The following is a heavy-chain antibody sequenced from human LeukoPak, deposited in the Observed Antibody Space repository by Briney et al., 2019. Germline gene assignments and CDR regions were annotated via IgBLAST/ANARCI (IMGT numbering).Heavy chain of an antibody. V-gene: IGHV5-51*01. J-gene: IGHJ4*02. CDR1: GYDFNSYW. D-gene: IGHD1-26*01. CDR2: IYPGDSDA. CDR3: ARQSSGMDY. Sequence: LGESLKISCKGFGYDFNSYWIGWVRQMPGKGLEWMGIIYPGDSDARYRPSFQGQVTFSVDKSISTAYLQWSSLKASDTAMYYCARQSSGMDYWGQGTLVTVSS.